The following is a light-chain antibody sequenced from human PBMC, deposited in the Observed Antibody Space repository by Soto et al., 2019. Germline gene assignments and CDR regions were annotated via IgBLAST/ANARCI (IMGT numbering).Light chain of an antibody. CDR1: QSLSSSY. J-gene: IGKJ1*01. Sequence: ETVLTQSPGTLSLSPGERATLFCRASQSLSSSYLAWYQQKPGQAPRLLIYGASSRATGIPDRFSGSGSGTDFTLTLSRLESEDFAVYYCQQHGSSPPSWTFGQGTKVEIK. V-gene: IGKV3-20*01. CDR3: QQHGSSPPSWT. CDR2: GAS.